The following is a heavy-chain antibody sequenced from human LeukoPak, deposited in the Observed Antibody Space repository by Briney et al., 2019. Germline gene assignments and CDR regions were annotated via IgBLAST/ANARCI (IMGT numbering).Heavy chain of an antibody. D-gene: IGHD1-26*01. CDR1: GFTVSSNY. Sequence: GGSLRLSCAASGFTVSSNYMSWVRQAPGKGLEWVSVIYSGGSTYYADSVKGRFTISRDNSKNTLYLQMNSLRAEDTAVYYCARRGELRPFDYWGQGTLVTVSS. V-gene: IGHV3-66*01. J-gene: IGHJ4*02. CDR3: ARRGELRPFDY. CDR2: IYSGGST.